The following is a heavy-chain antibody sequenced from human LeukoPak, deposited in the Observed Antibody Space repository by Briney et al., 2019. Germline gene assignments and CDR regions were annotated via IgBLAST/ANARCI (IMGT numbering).Heavy chain of an antibody. Sequence: ASVKVSCKASGYTFTGYYMHWVRQPPGQGLEWMGWINPNSGGTNYAQKFQGRVTMTRDTSISTAYMELSRLRSDDTAVYYCARERQQLVKGNWFDPWGQGTLVTVSS. J-gene: IGHJ5*02. V-gene: IGHV1-2*02. D-gene: IGHD6-13*01. CDR1: GYTFTGYY. CDR3: ARERQQLVKGNWFDP. CDR2: INPNSGGT.